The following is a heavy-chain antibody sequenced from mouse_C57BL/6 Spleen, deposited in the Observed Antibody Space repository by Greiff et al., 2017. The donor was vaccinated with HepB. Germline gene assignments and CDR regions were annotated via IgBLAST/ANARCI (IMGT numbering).Heavy chain of an antibody. J-gene: IGHJ1*03. CDR2: ISGGGGNT. Sequence: DVMLVESGGGLVKPGGSLKLSCAASGFTFSSYTMSWVRQTPEKRLEWVATISGGGGNTYYPDSVKGRFTISRDNAKNTLYLQMSSLRSEDTALYYCARHSTGYYQYFDVWGTGTTVTVSS. D-gene: IGHD2-3*01. V-gene: IGHV5-9*01. CDR3: ARHSTGYYQYFDV. CDR1: GFTFSSYT.